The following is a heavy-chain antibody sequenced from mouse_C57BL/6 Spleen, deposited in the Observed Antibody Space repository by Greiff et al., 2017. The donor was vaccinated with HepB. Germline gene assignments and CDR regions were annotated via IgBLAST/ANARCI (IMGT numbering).Heavy chain of an antibody. J-gene: IGHJ3*01. CDR1: GYTFTSYW. CDR3: ARSPYDYDSPWFAY. Sequence: QVQLQQPGAELVKPGASVKLSCKASGYTFTSYWMHWVKQRPGQGLEWIGMIHPNSGSTNYNEKFKSKATLTVDKSSSPAYMQLSSLTSEDSAVYYCARSPYDYDSPWFAYWGQGTLVTVSA. V-gene: IGHV1-64*01. CDR2: IHPNSGST. D-gene: IGHD2-4*01.